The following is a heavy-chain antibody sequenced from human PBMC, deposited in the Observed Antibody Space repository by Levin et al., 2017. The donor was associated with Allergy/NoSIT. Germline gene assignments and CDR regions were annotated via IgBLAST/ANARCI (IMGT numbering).Heavy chain of an antibody. CDR3: ARRRWEYYGRSGYPLFDP. J-gene: IGHJ5*02. D-gene: IGHD3-22*01. Sequence: SGPTLVKPTQTLTLTCSFSGFSLSSSKMGVGWFRQPPGKALEWLALLYWDDEKRYSPSLSSRLTITKDTSRNQVVLTMTNMDPADTATYYCARRRWEYYGRSGYPLFDPWGQGTMVTVSS. CDR1: GFSLSSSKMG. V-gene: IGHV2-5*02. CDR2: LYWDDEK.